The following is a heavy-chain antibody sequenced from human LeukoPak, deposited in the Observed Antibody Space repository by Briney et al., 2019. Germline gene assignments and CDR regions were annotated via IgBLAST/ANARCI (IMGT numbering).Heavy chain of an antibody. CDR1: GFTFSSYG. J-gene: IGHJ4*02. V-gene: IGHV3-33*01. D-gene: IGHD6-13*01. CDR3: ARGYSSSWFPFDY. CDR2: IWYDGSNK. Sequence: GRSLRLSCAASGFTFSSYGMHWGRQAPGTGLEWGAVIWYDGSNKYYAGSVKGRFTISRDNSKNTLYLQMNSLRAEDTAVYYCARGYSSSWFPFDYWGQGTLVTVSS.